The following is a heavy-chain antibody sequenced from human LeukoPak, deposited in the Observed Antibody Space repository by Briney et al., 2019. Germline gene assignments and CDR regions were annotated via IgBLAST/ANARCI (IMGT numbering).Heavy chain of an antibody. CDR3: ARLGLAAVGGYDLAGVDY. CDR2: IIPIFGTA. Sequence: ASVKVSCKASGVTFSSYAISWVRQAPGQGLEWMGRIIPIFGTANYAQKFQGRVTITTDESTSTAYMELSSLRSEDTAVYYCARLGLAAVGGYDLAGVDYWGQGTLVTVSS. CDR1: GVTFSSYA. J-gene: IGHJ4*02. V-gene: IGHV1-69*05. D-gene: IGHD5-12*01.